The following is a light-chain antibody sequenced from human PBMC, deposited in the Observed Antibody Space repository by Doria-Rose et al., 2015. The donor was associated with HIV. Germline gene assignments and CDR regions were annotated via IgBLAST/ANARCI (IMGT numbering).Light chain of an antibody. CDR3: HQYGTSWT. Sequence: DIVMTQSSGTLSLSPGERATLSCRASQSFSSTYLAWYQQKPGQAPSLLIYDGSTRATGIPDRFSASGSGTDFTLTIIRLEPEDFALYYCHQYGTSWTFGQGTKVEI. CDR2: DGS. V-gene: IGKV3-20*01. J-gene: IGKJ1*01. CDR1: QSFSSTY.